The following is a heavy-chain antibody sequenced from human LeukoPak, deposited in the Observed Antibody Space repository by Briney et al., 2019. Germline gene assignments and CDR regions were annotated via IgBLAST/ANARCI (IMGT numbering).Heavy chain of an antibody. V-gene: IGHV1-18*01. Sequence: ASVKVSCKASGYTFTSYGISWVRQAPGRGLEWMGWISAYNGNTNYAQKLQGRVTMTTDTSTSTAYMELRSLRSDDTAVYYCARDGLKYCSSTSCYPPYWGQGTLVTVSS. D-gene: IGHD2-2*01. CDR1: GYTFTSYG. J-gene: IGHJ4*02. CDR3: ARDGLKYCSSTSCYPPY. CDR2: ISAYNGNT.